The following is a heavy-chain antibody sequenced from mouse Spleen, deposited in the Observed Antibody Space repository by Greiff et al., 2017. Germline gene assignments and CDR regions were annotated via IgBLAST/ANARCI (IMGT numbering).Heavy chain of an antibody. V-gene: IGHV5-17*01. CDR3: ARGGYPHAMDY. CDR1: GFTFSDYG. Sequence: EVHLVESGGGLVKPGGSLKLSCAASGFTFSDYGMHWVRQAPEKGLEWVAYISSGSSTIYYADTVKGRFTISRDNAKNTLFLQMTSLRSEDTAMYYCARGGYPHAMDYWGQGTSVTVSS. J-gene: IGHJ4*01. CDR2: ISSGSSTI. D-gene: IGHD2-2*01.